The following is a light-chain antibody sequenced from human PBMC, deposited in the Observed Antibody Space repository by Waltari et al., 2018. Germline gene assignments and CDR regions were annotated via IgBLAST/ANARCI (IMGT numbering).Light chain of an antibody. J-gene: IGLJ2*01. Sequence: SYVVTQSPSVSVAPGETARITCGGDNIGSKSVHWYQQRPGQAPVLVISYDSDRPSGIPERVSGSNSGNTATLPISWVEADDEADYYCLVWHSTTDHHGVFGGGTKLTVL. CDR1: NIGSKS. CDR2: YDS. V-gene: IGLV3-21*04. CDR3: LVWHSTTDHHGV.